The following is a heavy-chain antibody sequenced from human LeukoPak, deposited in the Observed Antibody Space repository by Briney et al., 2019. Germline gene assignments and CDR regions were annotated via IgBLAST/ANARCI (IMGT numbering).Heavy chain of an antibody. CDR2: IYSGGNT. CDR3: ARDQMIGTFDI. CDR1: GFTVTNNY. V-gene: IGHV3-66*01. J-gene: IGHJ3*02. Sequence: GGSLRLSCAASGFTVTNNYMSWVRQAPGKGLEWVSVIYSGGNTYYADSVKGRFTISRGNSKNTLYLQMNSLRAEDTAVYYCARDQMIGTFDIWGQGTMVTVSS. D-gene: IGHD3-16*01.